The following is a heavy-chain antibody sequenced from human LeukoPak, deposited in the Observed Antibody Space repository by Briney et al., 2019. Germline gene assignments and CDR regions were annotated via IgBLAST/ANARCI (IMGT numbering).Heavy chain of an antibody. CDR2: INHSGST. D-gene: IGHD1-1*01. Sequence: SETLSLTCAVYGGSFSGYYWSWIRQPPGKGLEWIGEINHSGSTNYNPSLKSRVTISVDTSKNQFSLKLRSVTAADTAVYYCARDQLALGDYWGQGTLVTVSS. CDR3: ARDQLALGDY. V-gene: IGHV4-34*01. J-gene: IGHJ4*02. CDR1: GGSFSGYY.